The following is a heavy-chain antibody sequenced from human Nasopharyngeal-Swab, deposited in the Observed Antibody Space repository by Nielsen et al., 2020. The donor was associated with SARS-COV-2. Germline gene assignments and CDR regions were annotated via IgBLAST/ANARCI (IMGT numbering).Heavy chain of an antibody. V-gene: IGHV2-5*01. CDR1: GFSLSADGVG. J-gene: IGHJ4*02. CDR2: IFWYDDK. D-gene: IGHD5-18*01. Sequence: PTLVKPTQTLTLTCTFSGFSLSADGVGVGWIRQAPGKALEWVALIFWYDDKRYSPSLKTRLTITKDTSKNQVVLTMTNVGPMDTATYYCAHTDTAMVTGLLPDYWGQGTLVTVSS. CDR3: AHTDTAMVTGLLPDY.